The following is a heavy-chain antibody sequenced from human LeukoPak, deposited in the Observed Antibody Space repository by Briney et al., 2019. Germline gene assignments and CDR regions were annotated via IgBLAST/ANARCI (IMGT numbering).Heavy chain of an antibody. V-gene: IGHV4-59*01. CDR2: KDYSGST. CDR1: GGSISRYY. Sequence: SETLSLTCTVSGGSISRYYWSWIRQPPGEGLEWIGYKDYSGSTNYNRSLKSRVTISVDTSKNQFSLKLSSVTAADTAVYYCARDSGTTGEVKFDPWGQGTLVTVSS. CDR3: ARDSGTTGEVKFDP. D-gene: IGHD3-10*01. J-gene: IGHJ5*02.